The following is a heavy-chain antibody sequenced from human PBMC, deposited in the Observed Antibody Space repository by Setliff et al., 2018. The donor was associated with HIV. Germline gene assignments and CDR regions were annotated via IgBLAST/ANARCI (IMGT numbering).Heavy chain of an antibody. CDR2: VSSSGDNT. D-gene: IGHD6-13*01. CDR1: GFTFSSYV. J-gene: IGHJ4*02. V-gene: IGHV3-23*01. Sequence: GGSLRLSCAASGFTFSSYVMTWVRQAPGKGLEWVSSVSSSGDNTYYADSVKGRFTISRDNSKNTLYLQMNSLRVEDTALYYCAKDYLSSSTWYGGLGYWGLGTLVTVSS. CDR3: AKDYLSSSTWYGGLGY.